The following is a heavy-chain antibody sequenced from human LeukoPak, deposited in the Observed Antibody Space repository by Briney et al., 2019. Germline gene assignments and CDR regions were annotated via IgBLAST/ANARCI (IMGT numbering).Heavy chain of an antibody. D-gene: IGHD2-2*01. CDR2: ISGSGGST. Sequence: GGSLRLSCAASGFTFGSYAMSWVRQAPGKGLEWVSAISGSGGSTYYADSVKGRFTISRDNSKNTLYLQMNSLRAEDTAVYYCAKDPPKFYCSSTSCCDYWGQGTLVTVSS. CDR1: GFTFGSYA. V-gene: IGHV3-23*01. CDR3: AKDPPKFYCSSTSCCDY. J-gene: IGHJ4*02.